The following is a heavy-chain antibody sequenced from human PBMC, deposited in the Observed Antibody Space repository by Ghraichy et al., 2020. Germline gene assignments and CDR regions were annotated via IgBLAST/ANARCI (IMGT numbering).Heavy chain of an antibody. CDR3: ASGTVVVGKPYAFDL. Sequence: LSLTCTASGFTFSSYSMNWVRQAPGKGLEWVSSVSSKSNYIYYADAVKGRFTISRDNAKNSVYLQMNSVRAEDTALYFCASGTVVVGKPYAFDLWGQGTKVTVSS. CDR1: GFTFSSYS. D-gene: IGHD2-15*01. CDR2: VSSKSNYI. J-gene: IGHJ3*01. V-gene: IGHV3-21*01.